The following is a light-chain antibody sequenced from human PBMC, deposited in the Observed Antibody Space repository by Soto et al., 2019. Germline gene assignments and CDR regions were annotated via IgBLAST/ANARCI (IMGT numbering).Light chain of an antibody. CDR1: QSVSSSN. CDR3: QHYGSSPPIT. Sequence: EIVLTQSPGTLSLSPGERATLSCRASQSVSSSNLAWYQQKPGQAPRLFIHGASTRATGIPDRFSGSGSGTDVTLTISRLEPEDFAVYYCQHYGSSPPITFGQGTRLEIK. CDR2: GAS. J-gene: IGKJ5*01. V-gene: IGKV3-20*01.